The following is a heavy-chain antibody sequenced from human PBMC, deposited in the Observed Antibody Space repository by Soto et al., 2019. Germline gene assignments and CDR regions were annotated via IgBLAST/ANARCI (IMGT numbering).Heavy chain of an antibody. Sequence: QEQLVQSGAAVKKPGSSVKVSCKASGGTFNIYAISWVRQAPGQGLEWMGGIIPVFGTPSYAQNFRGRVTITADESTSTAYMELSSLRSEDTAVYFCARGPYYDFWRGYSFFDSGGQETLFTVSS. J-gene: IGHJ4*02. V-gene: IGHV1-69*01. CDR2: IIPVFGTP. D-gene: IGHD3-3*01. CDR3: ARGPYYDFWRGYSFFDS. CDR1: GGTFNIYA.